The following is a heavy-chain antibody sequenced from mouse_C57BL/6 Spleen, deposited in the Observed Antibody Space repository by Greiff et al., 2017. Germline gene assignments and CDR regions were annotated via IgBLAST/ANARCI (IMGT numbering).Heavy chain of an antibody. CDR1: GFTFSSYG. CDR3: ARLPITTVVAQLGHWYFDV. Sequence: EVMLVESGGDLVKPGGSLKLSCAASGFTFSSYGMSWVRQTPDKRLEWVATISSGGSYTYYPDSVKGRFTISRDNAKNTLYLQMSSLKSEDTARYYCARLPITTVVAQLGHWYFDVWGTGTTVTVSS. J-gene: IGHJ1*03. V-gene: IGHV5-6*01. D-gene: IGHD1-1*01. CDR2: ISSGGSYT.